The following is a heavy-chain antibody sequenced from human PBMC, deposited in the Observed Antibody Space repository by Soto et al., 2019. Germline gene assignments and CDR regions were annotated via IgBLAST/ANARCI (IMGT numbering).Heavy chain of an antibody. CDR3: ARWWSGSRQGFDP. CDR1: GGSISSGDYY. J-gene: IGHJ5*02. V-gene: IGHV4-31*03. CDR2: IYYSGST. Sequence: QVQLQESGPGLVKPSQTLSLTCIVPGGSISSGDYYWSWIRQHPGKALEWIGYIYYSGSTYYNPSLKSRVTISVDTSKNQFSLKLSSVTAADTAVYYCARWWSGSRQGFDPWGQGTLVTVSS. D-gene: IGHD3-3*01.